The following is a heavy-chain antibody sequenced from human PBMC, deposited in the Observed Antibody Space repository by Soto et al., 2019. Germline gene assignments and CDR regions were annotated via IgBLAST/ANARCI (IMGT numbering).Heavy chain of an antibody. CDR3: ARRVAATTVVTREAFDI. V-gene: IGHV5-51*01. D-gene: IGHD4-17*01. J-gene: IGHJ3*02. CDR1: GYSFTSYW. Sequence: GESLKISCKGSGYSFTSYWIGWVRQMPGKGLEWMGIIYPGDSDTRYSPSFQGQVTISADKSISTAYLQWSSLKASDTAMYYCARRVAATTVVTREAFDIWGQGTMVTVSS. CDR2: IYPGDSDT.